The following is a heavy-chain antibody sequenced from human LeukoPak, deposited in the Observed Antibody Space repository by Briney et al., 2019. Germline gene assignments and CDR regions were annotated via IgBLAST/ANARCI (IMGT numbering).Heavy chain of an antibody. Sequence: VASVNVSCKGSGYTFTSYGISWVRQPPGQGLEWMGWISAYNCNTNYAQKRQGRVTMTTDTSTSTAYMELRSLRSDDTAVYYCARVDILTGYYFFDSWGQGTLVTVSS. CDR3: ARVDILTGYYFFDS. V-gene: IGHV1-18*01. D-gene: IGHD3-9*01. CDR1: GYTFTSYG. CDR2: ISAYNCNT. J-gene: IGHJ4*02.